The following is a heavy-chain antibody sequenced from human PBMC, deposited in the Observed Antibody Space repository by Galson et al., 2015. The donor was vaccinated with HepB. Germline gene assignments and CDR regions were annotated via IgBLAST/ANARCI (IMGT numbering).Heavy chain of an antibody. Sequence: CAISGDSVSSNSAAWNWIRQSPSRGLEWLGRTYYRSKWYNDYAVSVKSRITITPDTSKNQFSLQLNSVTPEDTAVYYCARGDYDILTGGNYYYYYMDVWGKGTTVTVSS. V-gene: IGHV6-1*01. CDR3: ARGDYDILTGGNYYYYYMDV. D-gene: IGHD3-9*01. J-gene: IGHJ6*03. CDR2: TYYRSKWYN. CDR1: GDSVSSNSAA.